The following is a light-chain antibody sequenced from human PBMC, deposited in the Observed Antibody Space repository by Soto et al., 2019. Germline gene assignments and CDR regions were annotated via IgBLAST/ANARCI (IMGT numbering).Light chain of an antibody. CDR2: DAS. CDR1: QSISSY. J-gene: IGKJ4*01. CDR3: QHHTSSPL. V-gene: IGKV3-11*01. Sequence: EIELTQSPATLSSSVGERATLSCRASQSISSYLAWYQQKPGQAPRLLIYDASNLATGIPARFSGSGSWTDFPLTSSRLAADVFAVYYYQHHTSSPLFGGGTKVEVK.